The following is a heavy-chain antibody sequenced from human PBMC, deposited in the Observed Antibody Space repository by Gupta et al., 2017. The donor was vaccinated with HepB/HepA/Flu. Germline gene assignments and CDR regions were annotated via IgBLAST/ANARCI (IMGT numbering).Heavy chain of an antibody. V-gene: IGHV3-33*01. CDR2: IWYDGINK. CDR1: GFTFSSYG. Sequence: QVQLVESGGGVVQPGRSLRLSCAASGFTFSSYGMHWVRQAPGKGLEWVAVIWYDGINKYYADSVKGRFTISRDNSKNTLYLQMNSLRAEDTAVYYCARDKIAVAGTTGYNYFDYWGQGTLVTVSS. J-gene: IGHJ4*02. D-gene: IGHD6-19*01. CDR3: ARDKIAVAGTTGYNYFDY.